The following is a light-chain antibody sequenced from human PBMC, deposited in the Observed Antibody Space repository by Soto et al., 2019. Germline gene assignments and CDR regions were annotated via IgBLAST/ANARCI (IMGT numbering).Light chain of an antibody. CDR1: SCNIGGNS. V-gene: IGLV1-51*01. Sequence: QSVLTQPPSVSAAPGQTFTISCSGSSCNIGGNSVSWCQQLPGTAPKILIYVEDKQPSGIPDRFSGAKSGTSATLGITGFHTWDEAAYYCGSWDSSLSAYVFGTGTKLTVL. CDR2: VED. J-gene: IGLJ1*01. CDR3: GSWDSSLSAYV.